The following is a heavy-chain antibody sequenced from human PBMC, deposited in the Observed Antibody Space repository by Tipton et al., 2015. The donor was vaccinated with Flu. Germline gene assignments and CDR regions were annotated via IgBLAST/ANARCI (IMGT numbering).Heavy chain of an antibody. CDR2: ISRSGST. CDR3: ARSTYYYGSGSADY. CDR1: GDSINSDYY. J-gene: IGHJ4*02. D-gene: IGHD3-10*01. Sequence: TLSLTCAVSGDSINSDYYWGWIRQFPGKGLEWIGSISRSGSTNYSPSLKSRVTISIDTSKNQFSLRMKSVTAADMAVYYCARSTYYYGSGSADYWGQGTLVTVSS. V-gene: IGHV4-38-2*01.